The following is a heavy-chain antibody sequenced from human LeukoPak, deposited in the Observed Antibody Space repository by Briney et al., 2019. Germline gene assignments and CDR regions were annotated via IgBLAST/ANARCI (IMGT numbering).Heavy chain of an antibody. CDR3: ARLVITEILGMDV. Sequence: PSQTLSLTCTVSGGSISSGDSYWSWIRQPPGKGLEWIGYIYYSGSTYYNPSLKSRVTISVDTSKNQFSLKLSSVTAADTAVYYCARLVITEILGMDVWGQGTTVTVSS. V-gene: IGHV4-30-4*01. D-gene: IGHD3-22*01. CDR2: IYYSGST. J-gene: IGHJ6*02. CDR1: GGSISSGDSY.